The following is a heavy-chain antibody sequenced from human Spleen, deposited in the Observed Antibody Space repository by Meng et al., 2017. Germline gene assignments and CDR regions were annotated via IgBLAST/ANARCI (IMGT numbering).Heavy chain of an antibody. V-gene: IGHV4-38-2*01. Sequence: GSLRLSCAVSGYSISTAYYWGWIRQPPGKGLEWIGSIYHRGSTYYNPSLKSRVTTSVDTSKNQFSLKLSSVTAADTAVYYCARIAVSGNYGNFYYGMDVWGQGTTVTVSS. CDR3: ARIAVSGNYGNFYYGMDV. D-gene: IGHD6-19*01. CDR2: IYHRGST. J-gene: IGHJ6*02. CDR1: GYSISTAYY.